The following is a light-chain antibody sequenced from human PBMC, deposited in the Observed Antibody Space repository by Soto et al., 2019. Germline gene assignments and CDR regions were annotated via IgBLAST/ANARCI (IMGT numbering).Light chain of an antibody. CDR2: DAS. Sequence: EIVLTQSPDTLSLSPGESATLSCRASQSVKNYLASYQQKPGQTPRLLIYDASNRAPGIPARFTGSGSGTDFTLTISSLEPEDFAVYYCQQRTKWEITFGGGSRVDMK. CDR3: QQRTKWEIT. J-gene: IGKJ4*01. V-gene: IGKV3-11*01. CDR1: QSVKNY.